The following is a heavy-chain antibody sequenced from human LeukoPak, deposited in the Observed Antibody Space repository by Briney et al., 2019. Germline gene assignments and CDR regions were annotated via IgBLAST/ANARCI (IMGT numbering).Heavy chain of an antibody. CDR1: GFTFSTYA. J-gene: IGHJ4*02. V-gene: IGHV3-23*01. Sequence: GGSLRLSCTASGFTFSTYAMSWVRQAPGKGLQWVSAISGSGGNTYHSQSLEGRFTISRDNAKNSLYLQMNSLRAEDTAVYYCARGMGYDSSGYYYRDFDHWGQGTLVTVSS. CDR3: ARGMGYDSSGYYYRDFDH. CDR2: ISGSGGNT. D-gene: IGHD3-22*01.